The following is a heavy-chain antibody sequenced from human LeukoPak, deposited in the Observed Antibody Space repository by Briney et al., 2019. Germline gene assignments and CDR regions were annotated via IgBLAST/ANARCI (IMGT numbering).Heavy chain of an antibody. CDR3: AKDPRYCSSTSCN. J-gene: IGHJ4*02. V-gene: IGHV3-23*01. CDR2: ISGSGGST. Sequence: GGSLRLSCAASGFTFSSYAMSWVRQAPGKELEWVSAISGSGGSTYYADSVKGRFTISRDNSKNTLYLQMNSLRAEDTAVYYCAKDPRYCSSTSCNWGQGTLVTVSS. CDR1: GFTFSSYA. D-gene: IGHD2-2*01.